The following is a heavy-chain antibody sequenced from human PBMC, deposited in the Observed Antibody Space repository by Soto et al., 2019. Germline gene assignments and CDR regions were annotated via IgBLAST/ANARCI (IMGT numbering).Heavy chain of an antibody. CDR2: IIPILGIA. J-gene: IGHJ5*02. V-gene: IGHV1-69*08. D-gene: IGHD3-9*01. CDR1: GGTFSSYT. CDR3: ARDNAGYFDWFLPTGRFDP. Sequence: QVQLVQSGAGVKKPGSSVKVSCKASGGTFSSYTISWVRQAPGQGLEWMGRIIPILGIANYAQKFQGRVTITADKSTSTAYMELSSLRSEDTAVYYCARDNAGYFDWFLPTGRFDPWGQGTLVTVSS.